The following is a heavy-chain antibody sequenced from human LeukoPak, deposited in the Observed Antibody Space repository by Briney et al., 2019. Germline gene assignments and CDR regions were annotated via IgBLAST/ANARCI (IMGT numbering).Heavy chain of an antibody. CDR1: GFIFKDYW. V-gene: IGHV3-7*03. D-gene: IGHD3-16*01. CDR3: AKDAQPRSRWFDP. J-gene: IGHJ5*02. CDR2: IKQDGSEK. Sequence: GGSLRLSCAASGFIFKDYWMIWARQAPGKGLEWVANIKQDGSEKYYADSVKGRFTISRDNAKNSLYLQMNTLRAGDTAMYYCAKDAQPRSRWFDPWGQGTLVTVSS.